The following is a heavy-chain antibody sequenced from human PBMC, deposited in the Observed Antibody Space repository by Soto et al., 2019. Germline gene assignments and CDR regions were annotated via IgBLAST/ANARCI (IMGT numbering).Heavy chain of an antibody. V-gene: IGHV4-39*01. CDR1: GDSIGRGAYY. Sequence: QVQLRESGPGLVKVSETLSLTCTVSGDSIGRGAYYWGWIRQTPGKGLEWMGSVYSSGGTYDSPSLRVRVSRSVDKSKNAFSLKLTSVTAADSAMYFCTGHLISSGSGNHSPFESWGQGIRVTVSS. J-gene: IGHJ4*02. CDR2: VYSSGGT. CDR3: TGHLISSGSGNHSPFES. D-gene: IGHD3-10*01.